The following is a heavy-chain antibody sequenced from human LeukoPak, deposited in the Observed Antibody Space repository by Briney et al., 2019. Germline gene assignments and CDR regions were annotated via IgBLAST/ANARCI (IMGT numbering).Heavy chain of an antibody. V-gene: IGHV3-33*01. CDR2: IWYDGSNK. D-gene: IGHD6-13*01. CDR3: ARDQDSSSWYGYFQH. J-gene: IGHJ1*01. Sequence: GGSLRLSCAASGFTFSSYGMHWVRQAPGKGLEWVAVIWYDGSNKYYADSVKGRFTISRDSSKNTLYLQMNSLRAEDTAVYHCARDQDSSSWYGYFQHWGQGTLVTVSS. CDR1: GFTFSSYG.